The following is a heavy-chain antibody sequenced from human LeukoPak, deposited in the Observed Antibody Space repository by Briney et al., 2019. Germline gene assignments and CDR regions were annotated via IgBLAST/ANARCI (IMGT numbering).Heavy chain of an antibody. V-gene: IGHV4-38-2*01. Sequence: PSETLSLTCAVSGYSISSGYYRGWIRQPPGKGLEWIGSINHSGSTYYNPSLQSRVTISVDTSKNQFSLKLTSVTAADTAVYYCARSIYCSGGTCAHWYFDLWGRGTLVTVSS. CDR3: ARSIYCSGGTCAHWYFDL. CDR1: GYSISSGYY. D-gene: IGHD2-15*01. CDR2: INHSGST. J-gene: IGHJ2*01.